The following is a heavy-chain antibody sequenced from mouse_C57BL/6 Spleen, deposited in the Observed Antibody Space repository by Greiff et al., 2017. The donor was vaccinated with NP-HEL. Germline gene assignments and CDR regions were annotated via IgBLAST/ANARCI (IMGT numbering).Heavy chain of an antibody. D-gene: IGHD2-5*01. CDR3: ARKGPYYSTRFDY. J-gene: IGHJ2*01. Sequence: QVQLKQPGAELVKPGASVKMSCKASGYTFTSYWITWVKQRPGQGLEWIGDIYPGSGSTNYNEKFKSKATLTVDTSSSTAYMQLSSLTSEDSAVYYCARKGPYYSTRFDYWGQGTTLTVSS. CDR2: IYPGSGST. CDR1: GYTFTSYW. V-gene: IGHV1-55*01.